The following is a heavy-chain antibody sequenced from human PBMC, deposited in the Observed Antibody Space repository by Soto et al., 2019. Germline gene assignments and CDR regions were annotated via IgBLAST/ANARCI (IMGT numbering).Heavy chain of an antibody. CDR3: ARLGGYYQAFDI. CDR2: IYYTGTS. V-gene: IGHV4-59*08. J-gene: IGHJ4*02. CDR1: GGSIRNNY. Sequence: PSETLSLTCTVSGGSIRNNYWSWIRQPPGKGLEWIGYIYYTGTSKYNPSLKSRVTISVDSSKNQFSLKLDSVTAADTAVYYCARLGGYYQAFDIWGQGTLVTVSS. D-gene: IGHD3-3*01.